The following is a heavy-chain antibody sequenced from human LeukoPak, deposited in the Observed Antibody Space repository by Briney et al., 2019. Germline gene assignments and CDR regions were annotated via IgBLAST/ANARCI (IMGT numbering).Heavy chain of an antibody. CDR2: IKQDGSEK. D-gene: IGHD3-3*01. J-gene: IGHJ6*03. CDR1: GFTFSNYW. Sequence: GGSLRLSCATSGFTFSNYWMSWVRQAPGKGLEWVANIKQDGSEKYYVDSVKGRFTISRDNAKNSLYLQMNSLRAEDTAVYYCARGSWWSDFWSGYYYYYMDVWGKGTTVTVSS. CDR3: ARGSWWSDFWSGYYYYYMDV. V-gene: IGHV3-7*01.